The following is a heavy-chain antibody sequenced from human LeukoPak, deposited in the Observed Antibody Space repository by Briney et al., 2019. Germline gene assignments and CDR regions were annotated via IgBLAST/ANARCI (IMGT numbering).Heavy chain of an antibody. Sequence: ASVKVSCKASGYTFTSYGSSWVRQAPGQGLEWMGWISAYNGNTNYAQKLQGRVTMTTDTSTSTAYMELRSLRSDDTAVYYCARVRMARGFERAFDIWGQGTMVTVSS. J-gene: IGHJ3*02. CDR3: ARVRMARGFERAFDI. D-gene: IGHD3-10*01. CDR2: ISAYNGNT. V-gene: IGHV1-18*01. CDR1: GYTFTSYG.